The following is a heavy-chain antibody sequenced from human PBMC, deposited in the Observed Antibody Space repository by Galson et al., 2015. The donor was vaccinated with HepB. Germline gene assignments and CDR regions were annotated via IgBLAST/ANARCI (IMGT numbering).Heavy chain of an antibody. Sequence: ETLSLTCTVSGGSISSSSYYWGWIRQPPGKGLEWIGSIYYSGSTYYNPSLKSRVTISVDTSKNQFSLKLSSVTAADTAVYYCARCGGSDCYSGFVYFQHWGQGTLVTVSS. CDR3: ARCGGSDCYSGFVYFQH. CDR2: IYYSGST. CDR1: GGSISSSSYY. D-gene: IGHD2-21*02. J-gene: IGHJ1*01. V-gene: IGHV4-39*01.